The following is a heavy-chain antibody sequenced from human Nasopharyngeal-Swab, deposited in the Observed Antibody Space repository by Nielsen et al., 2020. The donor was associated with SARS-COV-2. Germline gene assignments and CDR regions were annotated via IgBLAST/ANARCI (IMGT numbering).Heavy chain of an antibody. J-gene: IGHJ4*02. CDR2: ISAYNGNT. CDR3: ARDRLTSQYYYDSSGYGY. V-gene: IGHV1-18*01. Sequence: ASVKVSCEASGYTFTSYGISWVRQAPGQGLEWMGWISAYNGNTNYAQKLQGRVTMTTDTSTSTAYMELRSLRSDDTAVYYCARDRLTSQYYYDSSGYGYWGQGTLVTVSS. CDR1: GYTFTSYG. D-gene: IGHD3-22*01.